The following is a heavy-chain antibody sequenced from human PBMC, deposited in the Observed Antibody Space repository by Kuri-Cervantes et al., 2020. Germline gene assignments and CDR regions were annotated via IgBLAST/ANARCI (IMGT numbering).Heavy chain of an antibody. D-gene: IGHD2-8*01. Sequence: GGSLRLSCAASGFTFSSYAMHWVRQAPGKGVEWVAVISYDGSNKYYADSVKGRFTISRDNSKNTLYLQMNSLRAEDTAVYYCARDRNIVLMVYALDYWGQGTLVTVSS. V-gene: IGHV3-30-3*01. CDR2: ISYDGSNK. J-gene: IGHJ4*02. CDR3: ARDRNIVLMVYALDY. CDR1: GFTFSSYA.